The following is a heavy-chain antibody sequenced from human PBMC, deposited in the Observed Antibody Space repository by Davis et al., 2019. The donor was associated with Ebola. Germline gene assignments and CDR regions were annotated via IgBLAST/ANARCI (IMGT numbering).Heavy chain of an antibody. V-gene: IGHV1-18*01. CDR2: ISAYNGNT. CDR3: ARDMGMVQEANWFDP. Sequence: ASVKVSCKASGYTFTTYGISWVRQAPGQGLEWMGWISAYNGNTNYAQKLQGRVTMTTDTSTSTAYMELRSLRSDDTAVYYCARDMGMVQEANWFDPWGQGTLVTVSS. J-gene: IGHJ5*02. D-gene: IGHD3-10*01. CDR1: GYTFTTYG.